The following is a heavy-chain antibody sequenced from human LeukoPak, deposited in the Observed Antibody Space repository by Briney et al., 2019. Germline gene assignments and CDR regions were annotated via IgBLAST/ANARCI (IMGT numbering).Heavy chain of an antibody. J-gene: IGHJ3*02. CDR1: GFTFSSYE. D-gene: IGHD6-13*01. CDR2: ISSSGSTI. V-gene: IGHV3-48*03. Sequence: PGGSLRLSCAASGFTFSSYEMNWVRQAPGKGLEWVSYISSSGSTIYYADSVKGRFTISRDNAKNSLYLQMNSLRAEDTAVYYCASSSWYSSGAFDIWGQGTMVTVSS. CDR3: ASSSWYSSGAFDI.